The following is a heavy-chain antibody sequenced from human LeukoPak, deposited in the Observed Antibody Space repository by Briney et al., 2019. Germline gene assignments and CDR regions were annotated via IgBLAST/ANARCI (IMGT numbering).Heavy chain of an antibody. CDR1: GFTSSDHD. CDR2: TRNKVNSYTT. V-gene: IGHV3-72*01. J-gene: IGHJ3*02. D-gene: IGHD3-10*01. CDR3: ARCVYRWYGGDAFDI. Sequence: GGSLRLSCAASGFTSSDHDMDWVRQAPGKGLEWVGRTRNKVNSYTTEYAASVKGRFSISRDDSKNSMYLQMNSLKTDDTAVYYCARCVYRWYGGDAFDIWGQGPMVSVSS.